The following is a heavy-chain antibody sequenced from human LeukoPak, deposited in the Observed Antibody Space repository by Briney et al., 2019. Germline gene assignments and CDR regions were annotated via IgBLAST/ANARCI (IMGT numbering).Heavy chain of an antibody. CDR1: GGTFSSYA. V-gene: IGHV1-69*04. D-gene: IGHD2-2*01. CDR2: IIPILGIA. J-gene: IGHJ4*02. Sequence: SVKVSCKASGGTFSSYAISWVRQAPGQGLEWMGRIIPILGIANYAQKFQGIVTITADKSTSTAYMELSSLRSEDTAVYYCARLYCSSTSCYLDYWGQGTLVTVSS. CDR3: ARLYCSSTSCYLDY.